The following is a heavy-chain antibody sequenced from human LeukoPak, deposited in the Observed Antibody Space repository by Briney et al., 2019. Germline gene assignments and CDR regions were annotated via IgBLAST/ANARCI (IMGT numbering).Heavy chain of an antibody. V-gene: IGHV3-7*03. CDR3: ARDFGLRCSGGTCYSVYYYGMDV. D-gene: IGHD2-15*01. J-gene: IGHJ6*04. Sequence: GGSLRLSCSPSGFSFSNYAMYWVRQAPGEGLGWVANIKQGGSVKYYVDSVKGRFTISRDNAENSLYLQMNSLRAEDTAVYYCARDFGLRCSGGTCYSVYYYGMDVWGKGTTVTVSS. CDR2: IKQGGSVK. CDR1: GFSFSNYA.